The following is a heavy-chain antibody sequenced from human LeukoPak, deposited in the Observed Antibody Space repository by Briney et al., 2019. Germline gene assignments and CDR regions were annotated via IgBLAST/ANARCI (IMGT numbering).Heavy chain of an antibody. J-gene: IGHJ6*02. Sequence: DPSETLSLTCTVSGGSISSYYWSWIRQPPGKGLEWIGYIYYSGSTNYNPSLKSRVAISVGTSKNQFSLKLSSVTAADTAVYYCARGPPTYYDFWSGNYYYYGMDVWGQGTTVTVSS. D-gene: IGHD3-3*01. CDR1: GGSISSYY. CDR3: ARGPPTYYDFWSGNYYYYGMDV. CDR2: IYYSGST. V-gene: IGHV4-59*01.